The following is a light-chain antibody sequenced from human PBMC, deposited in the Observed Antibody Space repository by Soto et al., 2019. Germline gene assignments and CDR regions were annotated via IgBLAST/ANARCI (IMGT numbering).Light chain of an antibody. V-gene: IGLV4-69*01. CDR1: SGHSSYA. CDR3: QTWGTGIRV. Sequence: QPVLTQSPSASASLGASVKLTCTLSSGHSSYAIAWHQQQPEKGPRYLMKLNSDGSHSKGDGIPDRFSGSSSGAERYLTTSHLHSEDEADYYCQTWGTGIRVFGGGTKVTVL. J-gene: IGLJ2*01. CDR2: LNSDGSH.